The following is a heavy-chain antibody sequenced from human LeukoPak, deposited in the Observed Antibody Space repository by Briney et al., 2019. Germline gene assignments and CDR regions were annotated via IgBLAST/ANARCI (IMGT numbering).Heavy chain of an antibody. J-gene: IGHJ4*02. V-gene: IGHV3-9*01. CDR1: GFIFDDYA. D-gene: IGHD3-22*01. Sequence: GGSLRLSCAGSGFIFDDYAMHWVRQAPGKGLEWVSGISWNSGSIGYADSVKGRFTISRDNAENSLFLQMNSLRGEDTAFYYCAKAYYYDSSGYIDYWGQGTLVTVSS. CDR3: AKAYYYDSSGYIDY. CDR2: ISWNSGSI.